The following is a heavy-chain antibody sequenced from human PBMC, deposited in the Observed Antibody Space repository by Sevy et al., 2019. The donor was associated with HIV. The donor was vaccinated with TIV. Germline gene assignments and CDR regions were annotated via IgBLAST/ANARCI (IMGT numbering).Heavy chain of an antibody. CDR3: PKVAAGGFDY. J-gene: IGHJ4*02. Sequence: GGCLRLSCAASGFTFSSYDMHWVRQATGKGLEWVSAIGTAGDTYYPGSVKGRFTISRENAKNSLYLQMNSMRVGDTAVYYSPKVAAGGFDYWGQGTQVTVSS. V-gene: IGHV3-13*01. CDR1: GFTFSSYD. CDR2: IGTAGDT. D-gene: IGHD3-10*01.